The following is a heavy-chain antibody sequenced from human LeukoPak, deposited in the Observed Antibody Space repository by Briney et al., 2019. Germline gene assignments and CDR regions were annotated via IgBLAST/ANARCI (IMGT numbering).Heavy chain of an antibody. Sequence: GGSLRLSCAASGFTFSSYAMSWVRQAPGKGLEWVSAISGSGGSTYYADSVKGRFTISRDNAKNSLYLQMNSLRAEDTAVYYCAREYYYDSSGYPGHWGQGTLVTVSS. V-gene: IGHV3-23*01. CDR3: AREYYYDSSGYPGH. D-gene: IGHD3-22*01. J-gene: IGHJ1*01. CDR1: GFTFSSYA. CDR2: ISGSGGST.